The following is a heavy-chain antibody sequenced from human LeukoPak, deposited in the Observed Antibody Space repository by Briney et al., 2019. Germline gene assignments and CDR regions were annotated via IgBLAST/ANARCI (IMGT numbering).Heavy chain of an antibody. CDR3: VSPTADYPFLYYFDS. D-gene: IGHD5-12*01. CDR2: ISSDGNSK. V-gene: IGHV3-30*09. Sequence: GGSLRLSCAASGFSFSSYSIHWVRQAPGKGLEWVAVISSDGNSKNFALSVRGRFAISRDNSKNTLFLQMNNLRSEDTALYYCVSPTADYPFLYYFDSWGQGTLVTVSS. CDR1: GFSFSSYS. J-gene: IGHJ4*02.